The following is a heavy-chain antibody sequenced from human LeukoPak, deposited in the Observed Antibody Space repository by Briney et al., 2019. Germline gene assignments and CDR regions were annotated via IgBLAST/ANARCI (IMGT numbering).Heavy chain of an antibody. Sequence: PSETLSLTCTVSGGSISDYHWNWIRQPPGKTLEWIGSIYYSGSTSYNPSLKSRVTISVDTSKNQFSLNLNSVTAADTAVYYCARKLRSSLYNWFDPWGQGTLVTVSS. V-gene: IGHV4-59*08. CDR1: GGSISDYH. D-gene: IGHD6-6*01. J-gene: IGHJ5*02. CDR2: IYYSGST. CDR3: ARKLRSSLYNWFDP.